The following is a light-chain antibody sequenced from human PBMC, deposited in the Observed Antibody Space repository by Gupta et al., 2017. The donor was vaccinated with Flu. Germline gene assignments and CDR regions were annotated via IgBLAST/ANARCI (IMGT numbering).Light chain of an antibody. J-gene: IGKJ4*01. Sequence: EIVLTQSPDTLSLSPGERATLSCRASQSVSYYLAWYQQKPGQAPSLLIYDASKRATGVPVRFSGSGSGTDFTLTSSTREPEDFAVYYWQQRNDLFTFGGGTKLEIK. CDR2: DAS. CDR1: QSVSYY. V-gene: IGKV3-11*01. CDR3: QQRNDLFT.